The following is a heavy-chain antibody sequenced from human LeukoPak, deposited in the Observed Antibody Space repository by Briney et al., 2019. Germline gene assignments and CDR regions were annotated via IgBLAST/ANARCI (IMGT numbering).Heavy chain of an antibody. CDR2: IRYDGSNK. CDR3: ARNLPAADY. Sequence: GGSLRLSCAASGFTFSNYGMHWVRQAPGKGLEWVAFIRYDGSNKYYADSVKGRFTISRDNAKNSLYLQMNSLRAEDTAVYYCARNLPAADYWGQGTLVTVSS. D-gene: IGHD2-2*01. CDR1: GFTFSNYG. J-gene: IGHJ4*02. V-gene: IGHV3-30*02.